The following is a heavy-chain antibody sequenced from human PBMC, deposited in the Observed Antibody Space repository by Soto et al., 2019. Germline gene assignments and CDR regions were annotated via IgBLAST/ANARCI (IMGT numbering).Heavy chain of an antibody. J-gene: IGHJ6*02. CDR2: IYWDDDK. CDR3: AHRTIQVYGMDV. Sequence: QITLKESGPTLVKPTQTLTLTCTFSGFSLSTSGVGVGWIRQPPGKALEWLALIYWDDDKRYSPSLRSRLTITKDTSKNQVVLTMTNMDPVDTATYYCAHRTIQVYGMDVWAKGPQSPSP. CDR1: GFSLSTSGVG. V-gene: IGHV2-5*02. D-gene: IGHD5-18*01.